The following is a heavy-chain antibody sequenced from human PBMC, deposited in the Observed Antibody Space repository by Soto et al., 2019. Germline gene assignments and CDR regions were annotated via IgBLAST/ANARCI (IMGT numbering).Heavy chain of an antibody. CDR1: GFTFSDHN. CDR3: ARGRNYYYYGMDV. Sequence: HPGGSLRLSCAASGFTFSDHNMDWVRQAPGEGLEWVARIRNKANSYTTAYAASVKGRFTTSRDDSKNSLYLQMNSLKTEDTAVYYCARGRNYYYYGMDVWGQGTTVTVSS. CDR2: IRNKANSYTT. V-gene: IGHV3-72*01. J-gene: IGHJ6*02.